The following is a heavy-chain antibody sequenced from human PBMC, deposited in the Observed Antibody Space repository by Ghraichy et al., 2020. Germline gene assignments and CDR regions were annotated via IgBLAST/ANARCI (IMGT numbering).Heavy chain of an antibody. CDR1: GFTFSSYA. CDR3: AKARQWLAGNYYGMDV. CDR2: ISGSGGST. D-gene: IGHD6-19*01. Sequence: GGSLRLSCAASGFTFSSYAMSWVRQAPGKGLEWVSAISGSGGSTYYADSVKGRFTISRDNSKNTLYLQMNSLRAEDTAVYYCAKARQWLAGNYYGMDVWGQGTTVTVSS. V-gene: IGHV3-23*01. J-gene: IGHJ6*02.